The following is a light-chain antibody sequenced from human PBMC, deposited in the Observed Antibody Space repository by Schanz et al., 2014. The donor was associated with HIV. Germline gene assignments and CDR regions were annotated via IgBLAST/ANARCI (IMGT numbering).Light chain of an antibody. CDR2: GAS. V-gene: IGKV3-15*01. CDR3: QQYGSSPWT. J-gene: IGKJ1*01. CDR1: QSVSSN. Sequence: EIVMTQSPATLSVSPGERATLSCRASQSVSSNLAWYQQKPGQAPRLLIYGASTRATGIPARFSGRGSGTDFTLTISRLEPEDFAVYYCQQYGSSPWTFGQGTKVEIK.